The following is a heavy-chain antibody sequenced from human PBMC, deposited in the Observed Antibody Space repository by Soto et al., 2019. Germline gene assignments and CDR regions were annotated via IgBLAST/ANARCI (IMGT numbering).Heavy chain of an antibody. CDR1: GGSISSGDYY. D-gene: IGHD5-12*01. J-gene: IGHJ6*02. CDR3: ARASGRRGYDSYYYGMDV. V-gene: IGHV4-30-4*01. CDR2: IYYSGST. Sequence: SETLSLTCTVSGGSISSGDYYWSWIRQPPGKGLEWIGYIYYSGSTYYNPSLKSRDTISVDTSKNQFSLKLSSVTAADTAVYYCARASGRRGYDSYYYGMDVWGQGTTVTVSS.